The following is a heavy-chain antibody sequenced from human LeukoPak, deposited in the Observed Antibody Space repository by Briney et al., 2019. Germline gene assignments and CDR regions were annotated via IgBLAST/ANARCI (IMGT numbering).Heavy chain of an antibody. CDR3: ARVRYYYDSSGYYFDY. V-gene: IGHV3-7*01. J-gene: IGHJ4*02. Sequence: GGSLSLSCAASGFTLSRYWMSWVRQAAGKLLEWVANIKQVGSEKYYVGSVKGRFTMSRDNAKTPLYLQMNSLRAEDTAVYYCARVRYYYDSSGYYFDYWGQGTLVTVSS. CDR1: GFTLSRYW. CDR2: IKQVGSEK. D-gene: IGHD3-22*01.